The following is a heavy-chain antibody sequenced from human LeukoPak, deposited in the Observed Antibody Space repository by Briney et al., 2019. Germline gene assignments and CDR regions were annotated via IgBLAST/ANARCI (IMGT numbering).Heavy chain of an antibody. D-gene: IGHD3-10*01. J-gene: IGHJ6*02. V-gene: IGHV3-33*01. CDR2: IWYDGSNK. Sequence: GSLRLSCAASGFTFSSYGMHWVRQAPGKGLEWVAVIWYDGSNKYYADSVKGRFTISRDNYKNTLYLQMNSLRAEDTAVYYCARGNGELVDYYYYGMDVWGQGTTVTVSS. CDR1: GFTFSSYG. CDR3: ARGNGELVDYYYYGMDV.